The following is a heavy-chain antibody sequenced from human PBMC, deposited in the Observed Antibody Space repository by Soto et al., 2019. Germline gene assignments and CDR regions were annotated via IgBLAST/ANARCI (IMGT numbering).Heavy chain of an antibody. CDR3: ARESGENWTYEAH. D-gene: IGHD1-7*01. J-gene: IGHJ1*01. Sequence: SETLSLTCTVSGAYVSDFSWSWIRQPAGKGLEWIGRITVNGITQYTPSFRSRVTMSMDTSRNQFSLNLQSATAADTALYYFARESGENWTYEAHWGQGTLVTVSS. CDR2: ITVNGIT. V-gene: IGHV4-4*07. CDR1: GAYVSDFS.